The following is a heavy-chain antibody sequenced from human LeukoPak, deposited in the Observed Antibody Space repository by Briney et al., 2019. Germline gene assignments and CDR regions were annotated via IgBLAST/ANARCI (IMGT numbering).Heavy chain of an antibody. CDR1: GGSISSYY. CDR3: ARESNLFGVADDAFDI. V-gene: IGHV4-59*01. D-gene: IGHD3-3*01. Sequence: SETLSLTCTVSGGSISSYYWSWIRQPPGKGLEWIGYIYYSGSTNYNPSRKSRVTIAVDTSKNQFSLKLSSVTAADTAVYYCARESNLFGVADDAFDIWGQGTMVTVSS. J-gene: IGHJ3*02. CDR2: IYYSGST.